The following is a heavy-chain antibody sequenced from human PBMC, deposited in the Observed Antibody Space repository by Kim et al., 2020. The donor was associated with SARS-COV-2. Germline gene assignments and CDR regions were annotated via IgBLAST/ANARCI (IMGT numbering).Heavy chain of an antibody. CDR3: AKDGRGHGDYHWFDS. J-gene: IGHJ5*01. CDR1: GFTFSSYA. Sequence: GGSPRLSCAASGFTFSSYAMTWVRQAPGKGLEWVSAISTSGDSTYYADSVKGRFTISRDNSKNTLYLQMNSLRTEDTAAYYCAKDGRGHGDYHWFDSWG. D-gene: IGHD4-17*01. V-gene: IGHV3-23*01. CDR2: ISTSGDST.